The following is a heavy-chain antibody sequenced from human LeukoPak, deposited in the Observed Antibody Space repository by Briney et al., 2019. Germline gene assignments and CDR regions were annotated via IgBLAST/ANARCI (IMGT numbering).Heavy chain of an antibody. V-gene: IGHV2-70*11. CDR2: IDWDDDK. CDR3: ARMVSGYYSYYMDV. J-gene: IGHJ6*03. D-gene: IGHD2-8*01. CDR1: GFSLSTSDTSGMC. Sequence: SGPALVKPTQTLTVTCTFSGFSLSTSDTSGMCVSWIRQPPEKALEWLAGIDWDDDKYYSTSLKTRLTISKDTSKNQVVLTMTNMDPADTATYYCARMVSGYYSYYMDVWGKGATVTVSS.